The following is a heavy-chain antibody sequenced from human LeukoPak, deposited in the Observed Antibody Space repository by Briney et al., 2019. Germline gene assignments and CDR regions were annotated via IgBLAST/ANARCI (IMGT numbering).Heavy chain of an antibody. CDR2: TSAYNGDT. CDR3: ARDTALIRTPGGPDY. J-gene: IGHJ4*02. V-gene: IGHV1-18*01. CDR1: GYTFASYG. Sequence: ASVKVSCKASGYTFASYGISWVRQAPGQGLEWMGWTSAYNGDTKYAQHLQGRVTLTTDTSTGTAYMELRSLTSDDTALYYCARDTALIRTPGGPDYWGQGTLVTVSS. D-gene: IGHD2-8*02.